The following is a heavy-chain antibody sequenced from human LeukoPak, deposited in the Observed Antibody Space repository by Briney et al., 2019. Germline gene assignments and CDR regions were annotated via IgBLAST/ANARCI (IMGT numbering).Heavy chain of an antibody. CDR2: INWSGGST. Sequence: GGSLRLSCTASGFAFDEHGMSWVRQVPGKGLEWVSSINWSGGSTGYADPLRGRFTISRDNAKNSLYLQMNSLRAEDTAIYYCARVDDWYDFDYWGQGTPVTVSS. CDR3: ARVDDWYDFDY. V-gene: IGHV3-20*04. J-gene: IGHJ4*02. D-gene: IGHD3-9*01. CDR1: GFAFDEHG.